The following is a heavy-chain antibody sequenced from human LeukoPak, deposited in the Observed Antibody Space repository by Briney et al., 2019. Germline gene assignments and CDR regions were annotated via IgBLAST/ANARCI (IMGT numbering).Heavy chain of an antibody. CDR3: ARDWGVGGRLGYMDV. D-gene: IGHD3-10*01. J-gene: IGHJ6*03. CDR2: INHSGST. CDR1: GGSFSGYY. V-gene: IGHV4-34*01. Sequence: SETLSLTCAVYGGSFSGYYWSWIRQPPGKGLEWIGEINHSGSTNYNPSLKSRVTILVDTSKNQVSLKLSSVTAADTAVYFCARDWGVGGRLGYMDVWGKGTTVTVSS.